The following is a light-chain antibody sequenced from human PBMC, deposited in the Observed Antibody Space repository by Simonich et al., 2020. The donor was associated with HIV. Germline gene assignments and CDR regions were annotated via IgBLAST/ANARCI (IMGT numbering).Light chain of an antibody. CDR3: QQSYSTPFT. CDR1: QSVSSW. Sequence: DIQMTQSPSTLSASVGDRVTITCRASQSVSSWVAWYQQKPGKAPKLLIYAASSLQSGVPSRFSGSGSGTDFTLTISSLQREDFASYYCQQSYSTPFTFGQGTKVEIK. V-gene: IGKV1-39*01. J-gene: IGKJ2*01. CDR2: AAS.